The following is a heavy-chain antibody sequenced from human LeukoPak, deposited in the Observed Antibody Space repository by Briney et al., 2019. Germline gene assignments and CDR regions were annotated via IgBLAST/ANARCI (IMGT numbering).Heavy chain of an antibody. J-gene: IGHJ4*02. Sequence: PGGSLRLSCAASGFTFSGYAMSWVRQAPGKGLEWVSTVIGSGGNTYYADSVRGRFTISRGNSKNTLYLQINSLGADDTAVYYCARGGLYKFDYWGQGTLVTVSS. CDR3: ARGGLYKFDY. CDR1: GFTFSGYA. V-gene: IGHV3-23*01. D-gene: IGHD1-14*01. CDR2: VIGSGGNT.